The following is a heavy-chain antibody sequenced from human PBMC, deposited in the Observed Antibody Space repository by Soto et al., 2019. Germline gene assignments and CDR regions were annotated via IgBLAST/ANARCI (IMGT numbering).Heavy chain of an antibody. CDR1: GFSVSDYS. CDR2: ISSTGDLI. V-gene: IGHV3-48*02. D-gene: IGHD2-21*01. J-gene: IGHJ4*02. Sequence: GGSLRLSCPASGFSVSDYSVNWVRQAPGKGLEWISYISSTGDLILYADSVKGRFTIARDIAKNSLYLQMDTLRDEDSAVYYCATWAIAVGGEGFWGPGTLVTVSS. CDR3: ATWAIAVGGEGF.